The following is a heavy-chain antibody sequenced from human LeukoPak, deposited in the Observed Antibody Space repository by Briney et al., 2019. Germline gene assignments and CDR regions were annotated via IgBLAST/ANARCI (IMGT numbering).Heavy chain of an antibody. J-gene: IGHJ4*02. V-gene: IGHV1-69*01. CDR3: ARQTGTTSPARY. Sequence: SVKVSCKASGGTFSSYAISWVRQAPGQGLEWMGGIIPIFGTANYAQKFQGGVTITADESTSTAYMELSSLRSEDTAVYYCARQTGTTSPARYWGQGTLVTVSS. D-gene: IGHD1-7*01. CDR2: IIPIFGTA. CDR1: GGTFSSYA.